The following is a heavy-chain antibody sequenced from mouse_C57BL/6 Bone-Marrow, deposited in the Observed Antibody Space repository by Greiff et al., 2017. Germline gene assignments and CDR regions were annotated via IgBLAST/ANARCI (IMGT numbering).Heavy chain of an antibody. J-gene: IGHJ1*03. D-gene: IGHD2-5*01. Sequence: QVQLQQPGAELVKPGASVKMSCKASGYTFTSYWITWVKQRPGQGLEWIGDISPGSGSTNYNEKFKSKATLTVATSSSTAYMQLSSLTSEDSAVYYCARPNYSNYWYFDGWGTGTTVTVAS. CDR1: GYTFTSYW. CDR3: ARPNYSNYWYFDG. V-gene: IGHV1-55*01. CDR2: ISPGSGST.